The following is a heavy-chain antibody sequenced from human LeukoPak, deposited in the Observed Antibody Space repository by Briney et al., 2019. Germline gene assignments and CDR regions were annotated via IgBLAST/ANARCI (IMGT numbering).Heavy chain of an antibody. Sequence: SETLSLTCTVSGVFISSSSYYWGWIRQPPGKGLEWIGSIYYSGRTYYNPSLKSRVTISVDTSKNQFSLKLSSVTAADTAVYYCARYSSSWYWFDPWGQGTLVTVSS. D-gene: IGHD6-13*01. J-gene: IGHJ5*02. CDR2: IYYSGRT. V-gene: IGHV4-39*01. CDR1: GVFISSSSYY. CDR3: ARYSSSWYWFDP.